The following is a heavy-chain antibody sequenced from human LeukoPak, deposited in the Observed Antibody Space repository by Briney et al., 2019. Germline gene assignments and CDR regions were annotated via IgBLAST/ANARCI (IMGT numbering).Heavy chain of an antibody. CDR1: GGTFSTYA. Sequence: SVKVSCKASGGTFSTYAISWVRQAPGQGLEWMGGIIPIFGTANYAQKFQGRVTITADESTSTAYMELSSLRSEDTAVYYCARSSRYYDSSGLQAYYFDYWGQGTLVTVSS. CDR2: IIPIFGTA. D-gene: IGHD3-22*01. V-gene: IGHV1-69*13. J-gene: IGHJ4*02. CDR3: ARSSRYYDSSGLQAYYFDY.